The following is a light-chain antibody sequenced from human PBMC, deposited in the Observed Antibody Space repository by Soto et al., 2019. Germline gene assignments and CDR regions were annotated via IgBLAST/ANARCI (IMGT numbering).Light chain of an antibody. J-gene: IGKJ4*01. CDR3: QQYGSAPHT. V-gene: IGKV3-20*01. CDR1: YSIVNNY. Sequence: EIVLTQSPGTLSLSPRERATLSCRASYSIVNNYLGWYQQKPGQAPRLLIYGASSMATGIPDMFSGSGYGTDFIFTISRLEPDDFAVYYCQQYGSAPHTFGRATKVEIK. CDR2: GAS.